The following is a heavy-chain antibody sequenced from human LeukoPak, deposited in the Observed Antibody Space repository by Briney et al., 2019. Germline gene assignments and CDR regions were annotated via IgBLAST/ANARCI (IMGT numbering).Heavy chain of an antibody. CDR3: ARTAGSRGGYNWFDP. V-gene: IGHV4-59*01. CDR2: IYYSGST. D-gene: IGHD6-13*01. Sequence: SETLSLTCTVSGGSISSYYWSWIRQPPGRGLEWIGYIYYSGSTNYNPSLKSRVTISVDTSKNQFSLKLSSVTAADTAVYYCARTAGSRGGYNWFDPWGQGTLVTVSS. CDR1: GGSISSYY. J-gene: IGHJ5*02.